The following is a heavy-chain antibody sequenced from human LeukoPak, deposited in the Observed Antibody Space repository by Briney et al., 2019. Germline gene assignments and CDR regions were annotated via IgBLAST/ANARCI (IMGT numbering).Heavy chain of an antibody. CDR1: GFTFSSYG. V-gene: IGHV3-30*18. J-gene: IGHJ6*04. CDR2: ISYDGSNK. Sequence: GRSLRLSCAASGFTFSSYGMHWVRQAPGKGLEWVAVISYDGSNKYYAGSVKGRFTISRDNSKNTLYLQMNSLRAEDTAVYYCAKEGYYGSGSEYYYYYGMDVWGKGTTVTVSS. D-gene: IGHD3-10*01. CDR3: AKEGYYGSGSEYYYYYGMDV.